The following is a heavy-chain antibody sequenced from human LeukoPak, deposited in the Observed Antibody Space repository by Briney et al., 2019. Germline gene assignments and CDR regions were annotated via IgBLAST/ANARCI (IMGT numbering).Heavy chain of an antibody. CDR1: GFTFSSYS. CDR2: IGGGGGST. Sequence: SGGSLRLSCAASGFTFSSYSMNWVRQAPGKGLEWVSAIGGGGGSTYYVDSVKGRFTISRDNAKNSLYLQMNSLRAEDTAVYYCARSGTTSLFDYWGQGTLVTVSS. CDR3: ARSGTTSLFDY. D-gene: IGHD1-14*01. V-gene: IGHV3-21*01. J-gene: IGHJ4*02.